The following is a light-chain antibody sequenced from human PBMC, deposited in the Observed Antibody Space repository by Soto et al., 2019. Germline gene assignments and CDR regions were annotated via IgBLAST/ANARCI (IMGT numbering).Light chain of an antibody. CDR2: DAS. CDR3: QQYQIDWT. V-gene: IGKV1-5*01. J-gene: IGKJ1*01. Sequence: TQSPGTLSLSPGERATLSCRASQRISRCLAWYQQKPGKAPTLLIYDASSLQSGVPSRFSGSGSGTEFTLTITSLQPDDFATYYCQQYQIDWTFGQGTKVEIK. CDR1: QRISRC.